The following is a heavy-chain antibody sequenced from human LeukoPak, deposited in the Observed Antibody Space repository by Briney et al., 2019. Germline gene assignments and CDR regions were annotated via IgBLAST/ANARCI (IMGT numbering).Heavy chain of an antibody. CDR2: IYYSGST. V-gene: IGHV4-59*08. CDR3: ARLVVVAATGLEGFDY. D-gene: IGHD2-15*01. J-gene: IGHJ4*02. Sequence: NPSETLSLTCTVSGGSISSYYWSWIRQPPGKGLEWIGYIYYSGSTNYNPSLKSRVTISVDTSKNQFSLKMSSVTPADTAVYYCARLVVVAATGLEGFDYWGQGTLVIVSS. CDR1: GGSISSYY.